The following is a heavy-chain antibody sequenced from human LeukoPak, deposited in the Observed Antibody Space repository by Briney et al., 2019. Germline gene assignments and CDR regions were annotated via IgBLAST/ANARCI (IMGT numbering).Heavy chain of an antibody. CDR2: IYYSGST. CDR1: GGSISSSSYY. D-gene: IGHD6-6*01. V-gene: IGHV4-39*01. CDR3: ARPPHSSSSA. J-gene: IGHJ5*02. Sequence: KTSETLSLTCTVSGGSISSSSYYWGWIRQPPGKGLEWIGSIYYSGSTYYNPSLKSRVTISVDTSKKQFSLKLSSVTAADTAVYYCARPPHSSSSAWGQGTLVTVSS.